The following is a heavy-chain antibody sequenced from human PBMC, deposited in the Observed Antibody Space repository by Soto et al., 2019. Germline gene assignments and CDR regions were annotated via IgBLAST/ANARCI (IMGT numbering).Heavy chain of an antibody. CDR2: VYHSGAN. V-gene: IGHV4-4*02. CDR3: ARTAGGPYYFDY. Sequence: QVQLQESGPGLVKPSGTLSLTCAVSGGSISSTNWWSWVRQPPGKGLEWIGEVYHSGANTYNPSLKSRXXMXVXMPTNQFALRVNSVTAADTAVYYCARTAGGPYYFDYWGQGSLVTVSS. J-gene: IGHJ4*02. CDR1: GGSISSTNW. D-gene: IGHD6-13*01.